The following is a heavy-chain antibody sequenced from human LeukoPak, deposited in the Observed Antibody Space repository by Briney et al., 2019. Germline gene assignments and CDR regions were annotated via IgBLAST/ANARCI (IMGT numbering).Heavy chain of an antibody. CDR3: ARAFSRYDFWSGYSRYYFDY. V-gene: IGHV1-8*03. CDR2: MNPNSGNT. J-gene: IGHJ4*02. D-gene: IGHD3-3*01. Sequence: ASVKVSCKASGYTFTSYDINWVRQAPGQGLEWMGWMNPNSGNTGYAQKFQGRVTITRNTSISTAYMELSSLRSEDTAVYYCARAFSRYDFWSGYSRYYFDYWGQGTLVTVSS. CDR1: GYTFTSYD.